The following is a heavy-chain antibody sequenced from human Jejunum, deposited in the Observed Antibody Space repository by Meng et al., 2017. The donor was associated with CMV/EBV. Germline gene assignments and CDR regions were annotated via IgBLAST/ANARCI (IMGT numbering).Heavy chain of an antibody. CDR3: ARVEVGITSGDY. CDR1: GYTFTNYG. CDR2: ISAYNGNT. J-gene: IGHJ4*02. Sequence: QAHLVQPGGGVKKPGASVKVSCTASGYTFTNYGITWVRQAPGQGLEWMGWISAYNGNTNYAQTLQGRVTMTTDTSTSTAYMELGSLRSDDTAVYYCARVEVGITSGDYWGQGTLVTVSS. V-gene: IGHV1-18*01. D-gene: IGHD1-26*01.